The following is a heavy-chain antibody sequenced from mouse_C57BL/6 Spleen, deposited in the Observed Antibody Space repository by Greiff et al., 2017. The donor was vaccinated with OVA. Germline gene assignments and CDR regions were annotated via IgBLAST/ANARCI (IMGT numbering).Heavy chain of an antibody. D-gene: IGHD1-1*01. V-gene: IGHV1-54*01. Sequence: QVQLKQSGAELVRPGTSVKVSCKASGYAFTNYLIEWVKQRPGQGLEWIGVINPGSGGTNYNEKFKGKATLTADKSSSTAYMQLSSLTSEDSAVYFCARVPNYYGSSYPWFAYWGQGTLVTVSA. J-gene: IGHJ3*01. CDR1: GYAFTNYL. CDR3: ARVPNYYGSSYPWFAY. CDR2: INPGSGGT.